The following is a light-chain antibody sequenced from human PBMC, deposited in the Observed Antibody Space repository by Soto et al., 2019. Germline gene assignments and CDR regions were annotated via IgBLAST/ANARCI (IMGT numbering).Light chain of an antibody. V-gene: IGKV3-15*01. CDR3: QQYNKSPLT. J-gene: IGKJ3*01. CDR1: QSVSNN. Sequence: EIVMTQSPATLSVSPGERATLSCRASQSVSNNLAWYQQKPGQPPRLLIYGASTRATGIPARFSGSGSETEFTLTISSLLSEDFAVYYCQQYNKSPLTFGPGTKVDIK. CDR2: GAS.